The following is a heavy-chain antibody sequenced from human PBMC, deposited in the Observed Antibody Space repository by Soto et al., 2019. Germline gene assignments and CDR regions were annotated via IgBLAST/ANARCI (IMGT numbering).Heavy chain of an antibody. CDR1: GGSIRSYY. J-gene: IGHJ6*02. V-gene: IGHV4-59*01. Sequence: PSETLSLTCSVSGGSIRSYYWSWIRQSPEKGLEWIGYFYHSGNSNYNPSLKSRVTISVDTSKNQLSLSLRSVTAADTAVYYCAREGIAVAGTHGMDVWGQGTTVTVSS. CDR3: AREGIAVAGTHGMDV. D-gene: IGHD6-19*01. CDR2: FYHSGNS.